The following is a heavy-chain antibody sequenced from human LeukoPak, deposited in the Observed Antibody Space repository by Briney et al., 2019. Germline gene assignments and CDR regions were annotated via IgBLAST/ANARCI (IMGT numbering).Heavy chain of an antibody. CDR2: IWYDGSNK. CDR1: GFTFSTYG. J-gene: IGHJ4*02. CDR3: ASGPEPYYDILTGYFDY. V-gene: IGHV3-33*01. Sequence: GGSLRLSCVASGFTFSTYGMHWVRQAPGKGLEWVAVIWYDGSNKYYADSVKGRFTISRDNSKNTLYLQMNSLRAEDTAVYYCASGPEPYYDILTGYFDYWGQGTLVTVSS. D-gene: IGHD3-9*01.